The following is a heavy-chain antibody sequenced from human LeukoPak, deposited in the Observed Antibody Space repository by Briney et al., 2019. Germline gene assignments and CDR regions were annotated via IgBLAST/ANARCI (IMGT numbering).Heavy chain of an antibody. V-gene: IGHV4-39*01. D-gene: IGHD2-8*01. J-gene: IGHJ6*02. CDR2: IYYSGST. CDR1: GGSISSSSYY. Sequence: SETLSLTCTVSGGSISSSSYYWGWIRQPPGKGLEWIGSIYYSGSTYYNPSLKSRVTISVDTSKNQFSLKLSSVTAADTAVYYCLSGVSAIGYYYYGMDVWSQGTTVTVSS. CDR3: LSGVSAIGYYYYGMDV.